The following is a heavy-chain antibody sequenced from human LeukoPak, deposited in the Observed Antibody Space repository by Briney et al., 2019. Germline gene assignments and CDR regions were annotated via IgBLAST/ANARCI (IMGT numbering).Heavy chain of an antibody. CDR3: ARGGPAAGRFDY. V-gene: IGHV3-30*02. Sequence: PGGSLRLSCVASGFTFSTSGIHWVRQSPGKGLDWVAFIRNDGNKKNYAESVKGRFTISRDNSKNTLYLQMNSLRAEDTAVYYCARGGPAAGRFDYWGQGTLVTVSS. CDR2: IRNDGNKK. J-gene: IGHJ4*02. D-gene: IGHD6-13*01. CDR1: GFTFSTSG.